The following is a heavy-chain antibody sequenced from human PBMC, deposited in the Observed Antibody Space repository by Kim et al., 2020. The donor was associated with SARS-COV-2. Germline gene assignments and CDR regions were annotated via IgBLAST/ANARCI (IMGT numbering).Heavy chain of an antibody. J-gene: IGHJ6*02. CDR3: ARAPVTMVRGAHGMDV. CDR1: GFTLSSYD. Sequence: GGSLRLSCAASGFTLSSYDMLWVRQTPGKGLEWVSTIGAAGDTFYLGSVKGRFTISREKGKSSLYRQMNSLRAGDTAVYYCARAPVTMVRGAHGMDVWGQGTTVIVSS. CDR2: IGAAGDT. D-gene: IGHD3-10*01. V-gene: IGHV3-13*01.